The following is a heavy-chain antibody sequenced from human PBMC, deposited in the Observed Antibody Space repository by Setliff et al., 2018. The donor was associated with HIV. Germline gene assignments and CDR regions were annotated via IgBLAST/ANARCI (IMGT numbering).Heavy chain of an antibody. D-gene: IGHD1-26*01. CDR2: IYYRGST. CDR1: GDSITSNGYY. CDR3: ARHYQHSWVGVDYYFMDV. J-gene: IGHJ6*03. V-gene: IGHV4-39*01. Sequence: PSETLSLTCTVSGDSITSNGYYWGWIRQPPGKGLEWIGSIYYRGSTFNNPSLKSRVTISVDTSKNQFSLKLSSVTAADTAVYYCARHYQHSWVGVDYYFMDVWGKGTTVTVSS.